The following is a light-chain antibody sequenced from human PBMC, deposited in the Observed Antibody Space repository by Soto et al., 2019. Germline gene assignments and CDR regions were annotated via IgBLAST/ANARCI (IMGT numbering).Light chain of an antibody. J-gene: IGLJ2*01. Sequence: QSVLTQPPSASGTPGQRVAISCSGSSSNIGSNSVNWYQQFPGTAPKLLIYSNNQRPSGVPDRFSGSKSGTSASLAISGLQSEDEADYHCASWDDSLKGVVFGGGTKVTVL. CDR1: SSNIGSNS. CDR2: SNN. CDR3: ASWDDSLKGVV. V-gene: IGLV1-44*01.